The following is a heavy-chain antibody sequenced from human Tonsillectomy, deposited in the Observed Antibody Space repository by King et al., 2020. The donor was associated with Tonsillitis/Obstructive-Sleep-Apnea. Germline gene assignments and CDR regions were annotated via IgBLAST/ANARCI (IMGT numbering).Heavy chain of an antibody. Sequence: VQLQQWGAGLLKPSETLSLTCGVYGGSLSGDFWTWIRQPPGKGMEWIGEINQSGRTKYNPSLKSRVAISVDTSKNQFSLKLSSVTAADTAVYYCARGGYRPSHNSTAYHYIDVWGTGATVTVSS. V-gene: IGHV4-34*01. CDR3: ARGGYRPSHNSTAYHYIDV. CDR2: INQSGRT. J-gene: IGHJ6*03. D-gene: IGHD3-16*02. CDR1: GGSLSGDF.